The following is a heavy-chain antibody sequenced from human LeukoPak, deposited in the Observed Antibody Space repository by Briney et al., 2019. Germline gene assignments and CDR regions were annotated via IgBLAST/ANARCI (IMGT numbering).Heavy chain of an antibody. D-gene: IGHD1-26*01. Sequence: SETLSLTCSVSGDSISTSSYYWGWIRQPPGKGLEWIGTIYYSGSTYYNPSLTSRVTISVDTSKNQFSLKLSSVTAADTAMYYCAKSGGYGLIDYWGQGTRVTVSS. V-gene: IGHV4-39*01. CDR1: GDSISTSSYY. J-gene: IGHJ4*02. CDR3: AKSGGYGLIDY. CDR2: IYYSGST.